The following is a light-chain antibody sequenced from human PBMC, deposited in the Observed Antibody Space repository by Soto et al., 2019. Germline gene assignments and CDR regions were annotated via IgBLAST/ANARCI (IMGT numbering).Light chain of an antibody. J-gene: IGKJ4*01. Sequence: DIVMTQSPDSLAVSLGERATINCKSSQRRLYISTNKNYVPWYQHQPGQPPKLLIYWASTRDSGVPYRFSGSGSGTDSTLTISSLQAEDVEVYYCQQYYSIPPTFGGGTRVEIK. V-gene: IGKV4-1*01. CDR1: QRRLYISTNKNY. CDR3: QQYYSIPPT. CDR2: WAS.